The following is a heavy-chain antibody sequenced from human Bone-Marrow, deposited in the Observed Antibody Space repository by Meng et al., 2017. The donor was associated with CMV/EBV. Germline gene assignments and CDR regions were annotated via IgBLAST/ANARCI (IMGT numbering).Heavy chain of an antibody. V-gene: IGHV3-21*01. Sequence: GGSLRLSCAASGFTFSTYGMNWVRQAPGKGLEWVSSITIRSSYKYYADSMKGRFTISRDNAKNSLYLQMNSLRVEVTAVYYCARSPSSSPNYYGMDVWGQGTTVTVSS. CDR2: ITIRSSYK. D-gene: IGHD6-6*01. CDR3: ARSPSSSPNYYGMDV. J-gene: IGHJ6*02. CDR1: GFTFSTYG.